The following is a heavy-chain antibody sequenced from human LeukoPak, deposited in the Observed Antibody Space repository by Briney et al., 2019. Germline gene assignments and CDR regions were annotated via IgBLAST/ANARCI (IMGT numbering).Heavy chain of an antibody. CDR2: IKSKTDGETT. V-gene: IGHV3-15*01. D-gene: IGHD3-10*01. Sequence: AGGSLRLSCVDSGFTFTNAWMSWVRQAPGKGLEWIGRIKSKTDGETTNYAEPVRGRFTISRDDSKSAVYLQMNSLKIEDTAVYYCTTDLGTYYHGSQRLIPIDYWGQGTLVTVSS. J-gene: IGHJ4*02. CDR3: TTDLGTYYHGSQRLIPIDY. CDR1: GFTFTNAW.